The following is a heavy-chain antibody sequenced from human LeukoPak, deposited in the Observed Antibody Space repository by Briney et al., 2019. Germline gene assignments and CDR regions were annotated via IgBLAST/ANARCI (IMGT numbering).Heavy chain of an antibody. V-gene: IGHV1-2*02. J-gene: IGHJ5*02. Sequence: ASVKVSCKAPGYTFTGNYMHWVRQAPGQGLEWMGWVNPKSGSTNYAQKFQGRVTMTRDTSISTAYMELSRLRSDDTAVYYCVLAAAGLNWFDPWGQGTLVTVSS. CDR1: GYTFTGNY. CDR3: VLAAAGLNWFDP. CDR2: VNPKSGST. D-gene: IGHD6-13*01.